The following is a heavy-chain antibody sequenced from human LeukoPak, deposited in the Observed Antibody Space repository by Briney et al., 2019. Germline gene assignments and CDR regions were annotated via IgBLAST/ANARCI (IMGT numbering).Heavy chain of an antibody. CDR2: IYYSGST. CDR3: ARDCGGDCYDAFGI. Sequence: SETLSLTCTVSGGSISSYYWSWIRQPPGKGLEWIGYIYYSGSTNYNPSLKSRVTISVDTSKNQFSLKLSSVTAADTAVYYCARDCGGDCYDAFGIWGQGTMVTVSS. J-gene: IGHJ3*02. V-gene: IGHV4-59*01. D-gene: IGHD2-21*02. CDR1: GGSISSYY.